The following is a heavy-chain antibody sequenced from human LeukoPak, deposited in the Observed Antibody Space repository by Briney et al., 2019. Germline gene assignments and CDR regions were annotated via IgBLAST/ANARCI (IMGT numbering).Heavy chain of an antibody. CDR3: AKVVYDFWSAIDY. D-gene: IGHD3-3*01. Sequence: DSVKGRLTISRDNSKNTLYLQMNSLRAEDTARYYCAKVVYDFWSAIDYWGQGTLVTVSS. J-gene: IGHJ4*02. V-gene: IGHV3-23*01.